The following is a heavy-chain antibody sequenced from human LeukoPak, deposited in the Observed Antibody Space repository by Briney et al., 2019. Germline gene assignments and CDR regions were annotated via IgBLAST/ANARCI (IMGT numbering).Heavy chain of an antibody. CDR2: IIPIFGIA. D-gene: IGHD2-15*01. V-gene: IGHV1-69*04. J-gene: IGHJ5*02. CDR3: ARANLGRPVGHCSGGSCYSDSSWFDP. Sequence: ASVKVSCKASGGTLSSYAISWVRQAPGQGLEWMGRIIPIFGIANYAQKFQGRVTITADKSTSTAYMELSSLRSEDTAVYYCARANLGRPVGHCSGGSCYSDSSWFDPWGQGTLVTVSS. CDR1: GGTLSSYA.